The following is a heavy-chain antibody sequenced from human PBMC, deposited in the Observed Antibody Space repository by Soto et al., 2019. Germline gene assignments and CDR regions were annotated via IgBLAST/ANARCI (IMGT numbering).Heavy chain of an antibody. CDR3: ARGRGTAGKRYFDY. CDR1: GGSMIAYY. CDR2: TYYSGST. Sequence: SETLSLTCTVSGGSMIAYYWNWMRQPPGKGLQWIGYTYYSGSTTYNPSLKSRVTISVDSSKNQFSLKLDSVTPADTAVYYWARGRGTAGKRYFDYWGPGTLVTVSS. J-gene: IGHJ4*02. D-gene: IGHD6-13*01. V-gene: IGHV4-59*01.